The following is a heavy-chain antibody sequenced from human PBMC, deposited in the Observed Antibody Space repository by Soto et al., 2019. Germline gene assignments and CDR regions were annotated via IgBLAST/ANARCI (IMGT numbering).Heavy chain of an antibody. CDR3: AREGGRGGTYYYYYYYMDV. D-gene: IGHD1-1*01. CDR1: GFTFSSYW. V-gene: IGHV3-74*01. J-gene: IGHJ6*03. CDR2: INSDGSST. Sequence: EVQLVESGGGLVQPGGSLRLSCAASGFTFSSYWMHWVRQAPGKGLVWVSRINSDGSSTSYADSVKGRFTISRDNAKNTLYLQMNSLRAEDTAVYYCAREGGRGGTYYYYYYYMDVWGKGTTVTVSS.